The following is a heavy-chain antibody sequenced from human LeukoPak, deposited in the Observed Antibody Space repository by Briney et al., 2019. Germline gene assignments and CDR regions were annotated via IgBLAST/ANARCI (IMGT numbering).Heavy chain of an antibody. J-gene: IGHJ4*02. CDR3: ARTPRRCGSASCPFDY. CDR2: INHSGST. V-gene: IGHV4-34*01. Sequence: SETLSLTCAVYGGSFGGYYWSWIRQPPGKGLEWIGEINHSGSTNYNPSLKSRVTISVDTSKNQFSLKLSSVTAADTAVYYCARTPRRCGSASCPFDYWGQGTLVTVSS. CDR1: GGSFGGYY. D-gene: IGHD2-2*01.